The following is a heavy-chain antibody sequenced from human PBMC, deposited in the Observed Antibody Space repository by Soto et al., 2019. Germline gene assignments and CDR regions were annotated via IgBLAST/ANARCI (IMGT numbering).Heavy chain of an antibody. CDR2: IYYSGST. V-gene: IGHV4-59*01. CDR1: GGSISSYY. CDR3: ARAAYGDHSI. J-gene: IGHJ4*02. D-gene: IGHD4-17*01. Sequence: QVQLQESGPGLVKPSETLSLTCTVSGGSISSYYWSWIRQPPGKGLEWIGYIYYSGSTNYNPSLKSRDTISVDTSKNQFSLKLSSVTAADTAVYYCARAAYGDHSIWGQGTLVTVSS.